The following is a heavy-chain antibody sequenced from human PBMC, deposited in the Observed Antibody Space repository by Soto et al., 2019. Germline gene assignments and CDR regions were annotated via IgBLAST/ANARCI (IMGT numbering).Heavy chain of an antibody. Sequence: SETLSLTCTVSGGSISSYYWSWIRQPPGKGLEWIGYIYYSGSTNYNPSLKSRVTISVDTSKNQFSLKLSSVTAADTALYYCATRYYDFWSGLEYFQHWGQGTLVTVSS. J-gene: IGHJ1*01. CDR2: IYYSGST. CDR1: GGSISSYY. D-gene: IGHD3-3*01. CDR3: ATRYYDFWSGLEYFQH. V-gene: IGHV4-59*01.